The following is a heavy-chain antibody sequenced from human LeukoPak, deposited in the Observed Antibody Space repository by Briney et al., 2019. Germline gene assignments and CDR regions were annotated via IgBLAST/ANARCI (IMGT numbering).Heavy chain of an antibody. J-gene: IGHJ6*02. Sequence: SVKVSCKASGGTFSSYAISWVRQAPGQGLEWMGRIIPILGIANYAQKFQGRVTITADKSTTTAYMELSSLRSEDTAVYYCARPAPGSSWYIFKYYGMDVWGQGTTVTVSS. CDR2: IIPILGIA. CDR1: GGTFSSYA. V-gene: IGHV1-69*04. D-gene: IGHD6-13*01. CDR3: ARPAPGSSWYIFKYYGMDV.